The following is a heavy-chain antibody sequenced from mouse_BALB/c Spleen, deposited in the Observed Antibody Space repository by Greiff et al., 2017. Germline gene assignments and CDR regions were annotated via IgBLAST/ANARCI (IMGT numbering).Heavy chain of an antibody. CDR2: IDPFNGGT. Sequence: VQLQQSGPELMKPGASVKISCKASGYSFTSYYMHWVQQSHGKSLEWIGYIDPFNGGTSYNQKFKGKATLTVDKSSSTAYMHLSSLTSEDSAVYYCASDGYDGMFAYWGQGTLVTVSA. CDR1: GYSFTSYY. J-gene: IGHJ3*01. CDR3: ASDGYDGMFAY. D-gene: IGHD2-2*01. V-gene: IGHV1S135*01.